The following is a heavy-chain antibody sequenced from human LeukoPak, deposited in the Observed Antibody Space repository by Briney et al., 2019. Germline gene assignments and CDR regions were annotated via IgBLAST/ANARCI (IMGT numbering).Heavy chain of an antibody. CDR2: ISSSSSYI. CDR3: ARDTAAYYDSWSGLSNWFDP. D-gene: IGHD3-3*01. CDR1: GFTFSSYS. V-gene: IGHV3-21*01. Sequence: PGGSLRLSCAASGFTFSSYSMNWVRQAPGKGLEWVSSISSSSSYIYYADSVKGRFTISRDNAKNSLYLQMNSLRAEDTAVYYCARDTAAYYDSWSGLSNWFDPWGQGTLVTVSS. J-gene: IGHJ5*02.